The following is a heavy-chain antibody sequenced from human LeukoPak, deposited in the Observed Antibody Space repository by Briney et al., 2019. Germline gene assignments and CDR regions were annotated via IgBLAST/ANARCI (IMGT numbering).Heavy chain of an antibody. J-gene: IGHJ4*02. CDR2: INTNTGNP. Sequence: ASVKVSCKASGYTFTNHAMNWVRQAPGQGLEWMGWINTNTGNPTYAQGFTGRFVFSLDTSVSTAYLQISSLKAEDTAVYYCARRDHSGSYQISPGDFDYWGQGTLVTVSS. V-gene: IGHV7-4-1*02. D-gene: IGHD1-26*01. CDR3: ARRDHSGSYQISPGDFDY. CDR1: GYTFTNHA.